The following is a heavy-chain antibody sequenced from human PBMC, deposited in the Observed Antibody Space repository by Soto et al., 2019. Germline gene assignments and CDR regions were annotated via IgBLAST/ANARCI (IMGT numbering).Heavy chain of an antibody. D-gene: IGHD6-19*01. J-gene: IGHJ4*02. Sequence: QLQLQESGPGLVKPSETLSLTCTVSGDSISSSNYYWGWIRQPPGKGLEWIGSIYCSGSTYYNPSLTGRVTISVDTSKNQCPLRLSSVNAPGTAVYFCARPWGDLTISVWYYWGQGTLVTGFS. CDR2: IYCSGST. CDR3: ARPWGDLTISVWYY. CDR1: GDSISSSNYY. V-gene: IGHV4-39*01.